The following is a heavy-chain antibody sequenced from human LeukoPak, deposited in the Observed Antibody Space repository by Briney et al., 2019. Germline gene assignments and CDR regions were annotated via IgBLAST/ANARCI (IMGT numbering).Heavy chain of an antibody. CDR2: IYHSGST. CDR1: GGSVSSGSYF. CDR3: ATSPYYYGSGSYYKGSY. Sequence: SETLSLTCSVSGGSVSSGSYFWTWIRQPLGKGLEWIGHIYHSGSTHYNPSLKSRLTVSVDTSKNQFSLKLSSVTAADTAVYYCATSPYYYGSGSYYKGSYWGQGTLVTVSS. J-gene: IGHJ4*02. V-gene: IGHV4-61*01. D-gene: IGHD3-10*01.